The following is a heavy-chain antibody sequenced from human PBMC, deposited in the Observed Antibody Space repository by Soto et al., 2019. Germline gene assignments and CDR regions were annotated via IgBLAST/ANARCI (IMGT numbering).Heavy chain of an antibody. CDR2: TRNKANSYTT. V-gene: IGHV3-72*01. J-gene: IGHJ4*02. D-gene: IGHD3-22*01. CDR3: ARSYDSSGYSGYLDY. Sequence: LRLSCAASGFTFSDHYMDWVRQAPGKGLEWVGRTRNKANSYTTEYAASVKGRFTISRDDSKNSLYLQMNSLKTEDTAVYYCARSYDSSGYSGYLDYWSQGTLVTVSS. CDR1: GFTFSDHY.